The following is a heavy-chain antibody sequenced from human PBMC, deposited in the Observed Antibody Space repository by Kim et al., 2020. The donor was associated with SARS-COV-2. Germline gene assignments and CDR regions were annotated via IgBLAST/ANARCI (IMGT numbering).Heavy chain of an antibody. D-gene: IGHD3-22*01. J-gene: IGHJ4*02. Sequence: GGSLRLSCAASGFTFSSYAMNWVRQAPGKGLEWVSVISYSGSNKYYADSVKGRFTISRDNSKNTLYLQMNSLRAEDTAVYYCSRGWAYTYYESSGYTKEAFDYWGQGSLVTVSS. V-gene: IGHV3-30*04. CDR1: GFTFSSYA. CDR3: SRGWAYTYYESSGYTKEAFDY. CDR2: ISYSGSNK.